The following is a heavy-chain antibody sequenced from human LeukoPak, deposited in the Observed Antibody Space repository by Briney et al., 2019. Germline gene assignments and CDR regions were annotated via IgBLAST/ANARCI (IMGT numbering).Heavy chain of an antibody. Sequence: GGSLRLSCAASGFTFSNYGMHWVRQAPGKGLEWVAVISFDGSNKYYGDSVKGRFTISRDNSKNMLFLQMNSLRAEDTAVYYCAKVDYWGQGTLVTASS. CDR3: AKVDY. V-gene: IGHV3-30*18. J-gene: IGHJ4*02. CDR2: ISFDGSNK. CDR1: GFTFSNYG.